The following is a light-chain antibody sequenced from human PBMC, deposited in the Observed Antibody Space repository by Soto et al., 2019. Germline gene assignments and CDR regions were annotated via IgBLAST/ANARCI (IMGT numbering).Light chain of an antibody. V-gene: IGLV2-8*01. Sequence: QSALTQPPSASGSPGQSLAISCTGTISDVGGYNYVSWYQQHPGKAPKLMIYEVNKRPSGVPDRFSGSKSGNTASLTVSGLQAEDEADYYCSSYAGSSNVFGTGTKVTVL. J-gene: IGLJ1*01. CDR2: EVN. CDR3: SSYAGSSNV. CDR1: ISDVGGYNY.